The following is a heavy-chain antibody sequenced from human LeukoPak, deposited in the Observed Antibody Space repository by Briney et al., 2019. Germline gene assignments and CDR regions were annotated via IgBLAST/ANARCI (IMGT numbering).Heavy chain of an antibody. Sequence: GASVKASCKASGYTFTDYYIQWVQQAPGQGLEWMGWINPIGGSTNYAESFQGRVSMTRDASISTAYLELSRLRSDDTAVYYCASLFTSAVDVWGQGTTVTVSS. CDR1: GYTFTDYY. J-gene: IGHJ6*02. CDR3: ASLFTSAVDV. D-gene: IGHD2-21*01. V-gene: IGHV1-2*02. CDR2: INPIGGST.